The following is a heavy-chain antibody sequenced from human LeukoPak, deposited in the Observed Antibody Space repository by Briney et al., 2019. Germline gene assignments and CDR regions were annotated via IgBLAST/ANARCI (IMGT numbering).Heavy chain of an antibody. Sequence: GGSLRLSCAASGFTFSSYAMHWVRQAPGKGLEYVSAISSNRGSTYYANSVKGRFTISRDNSKNTLYLQMGSLRAEDMAVYYCARENSGSYYFDYWGQGTLVTVSS. CDR2: ISSNRGST. CDR1: GFTFSSYA. CDR3: ARENSGSYYFDY. J-gene: IGHJ4*02. V-gene: IGHV3-64*01. D-gene: IGHD1-26*01.